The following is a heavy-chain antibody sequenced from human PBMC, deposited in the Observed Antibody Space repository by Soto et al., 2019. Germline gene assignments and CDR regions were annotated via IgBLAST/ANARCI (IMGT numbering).Heavy chain of an antibody. Sequence: ASVKVSCKASGYTFSSCGISWVRQAPGQGLEWMGWISGYNGDTNYAQKLQGRVTMTTDTPTNTAYMELRSLRSEDTAVYYCARGPPDTAMVTVDYWGQGTLVTVSS. V-gene: IGHV1-18*04. CDR3: ARGPPDTAMVTVDY. J-gene: IGHJ4*02. CDR1: GYTFSSCG. CDR2: ISGYNGDT. D-gene: IGHD5-18*01.